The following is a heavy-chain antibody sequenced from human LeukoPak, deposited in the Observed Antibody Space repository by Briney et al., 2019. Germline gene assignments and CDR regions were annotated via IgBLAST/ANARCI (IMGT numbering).Heavy chain of an antibody. CDR3: AKGYSYGPFDY. CDR2: IGLRSGST. J-gene: IGHJ4*02. D-gene: IGHD5-18*01. V-gene: IGHV3-23*01. Sequence: GGSLRLSCAASGFTFSSYAMTWVRQAPGKGLEWVSAIGLRSGSTYYADSVKGRFTISRDNSKNTLYLQMSSLRAEDTAVYYCAKGYSYGPFDYWGQGTLVTVSS. CDR1: GFTFSSYA.